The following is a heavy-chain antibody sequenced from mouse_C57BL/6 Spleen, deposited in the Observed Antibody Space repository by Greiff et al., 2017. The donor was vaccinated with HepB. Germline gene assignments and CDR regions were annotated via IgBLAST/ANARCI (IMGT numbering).Heavy chain of an antibody. CDR1: GYTFTSYW. Sequence: QVQLQQPGAELVKPGASVKMSCKASGYTFTSYWITWVKQRPGQGLEWIGDIYPGSGSTNYNEKFKSKATLTVDTSSSTAYMQLSSLTSEDSAVYYCARKGGKAAWFAYWGQGTLVTVSA. V-gene: IGHV1-55*01. D-gene: IGHD2-1*01. J-gene: IGHJ3*01. CDR3: ARKGGKAAWFAY. CDR2: IYPGSGST.